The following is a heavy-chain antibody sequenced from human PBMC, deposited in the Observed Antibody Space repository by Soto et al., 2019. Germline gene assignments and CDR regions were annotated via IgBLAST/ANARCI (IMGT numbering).Heavy chain of an antibody. V-gene: IGHV3-23*01. CDR2: ISGSGGST. CDR3: AKDLDYYDSSGYNLGAFDI. Sequence: GGSLRLSCAASGFTFSSYAMSWVRQAPGKGLEWVSAISGSGGSTYYADSVKGRFTISRDNSKNTLYLQMNSLRAEDTAVYYCAKDLDYYDSSGYNLGAFDIWGQETMVTVSS. J-gene: IGHJ3*02. D-gene: IGHD3-22*01. CDR1: GFTFSSYA.